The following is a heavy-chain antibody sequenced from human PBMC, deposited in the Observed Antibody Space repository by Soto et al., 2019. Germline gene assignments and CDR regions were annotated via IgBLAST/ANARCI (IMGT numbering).Heavy chain of an antibody. J-gene: IGHJ3*02. Sequence: QVQLQESGPGLVKPSQTLSLTCTVSGGSISSGSYYWSWIRQHPGKGLEWMGYIYHIGSTYYNPSIKIRVAISVDTSKNQFSLKLSSVTAADTAVYYCAREVGRLQHDALDIWGQGTLVTVSS. CDR1: GGSISSGSYY. CDR2: IYHIGST. CDR3: AREVGRLQHDALDI. D-gene: IGHD4-4*01. V-gene: IGHV4-31*03.